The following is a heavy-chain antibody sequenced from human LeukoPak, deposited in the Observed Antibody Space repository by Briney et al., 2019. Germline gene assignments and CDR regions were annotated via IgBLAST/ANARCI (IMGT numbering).Heavy chain of an antibody. CDR1: GYTLTGYY. D-gene: IGHD2-21*02. V-gene: IGHV1-2*02. CDR2: INPNSGGT. Sequence: ASVKVSCKAPGYTLTGYYMHWVRQAPGQGLEWMGWINPNSGGTNYAQKFQGRVTMTRDTSISTAYMELSRLRSDDTAVYYCARDNCGGDCYSGGFGYWGQGTLVTVSS. J-gene: IGHJ4*02. CDR3: ARDNCGGDCYSGGFGY.